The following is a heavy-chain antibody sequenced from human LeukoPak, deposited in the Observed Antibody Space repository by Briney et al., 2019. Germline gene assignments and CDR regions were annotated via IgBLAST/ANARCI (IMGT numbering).Heavy chain of an antibody. CDR1: GGTFISYA. CDR2: VIPIFGTA. V-gene: IGHV1-69*05. CDR3: ARVLCSCGDCWGGYYYYMDV. J-gene: IGHJ6*03. Sequence: SVKVSCKASGGTFISYAISWVRQAPGQGLEWMGGVIPIFGTANYAQKFQGRVTITTDESTSTAYMELSSLRSEDTAVYYCARVLCSCGDCWGGYYYYMDVWGKGTTVTVSS. D-gene: IGHD2-21*02.